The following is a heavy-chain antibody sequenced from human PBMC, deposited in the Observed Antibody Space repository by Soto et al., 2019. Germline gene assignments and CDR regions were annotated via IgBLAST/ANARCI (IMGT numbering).Heavy chain of an antibody. J-gene: IGHJ4*02. CDR1: GGSISSGGYY. Sequence: SETLSLTCTVSGGSISSGGYYWSWIRQHPGKGLEWIGYIYYSGSTYYNPSLKSRITISVDTSTNQLSLRLSSVTAADTAVYYCATVPIVGTKPYYFDSWGQGTLVTVSS. V-gene: IGHV4-39*02. CDR2: IYYSGST. D-gene: IGHD1-1*01. CDR3: ATVPIVGTKPYYFDS.